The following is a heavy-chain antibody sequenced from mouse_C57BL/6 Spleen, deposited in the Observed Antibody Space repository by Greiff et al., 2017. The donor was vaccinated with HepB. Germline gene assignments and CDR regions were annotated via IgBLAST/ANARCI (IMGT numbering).Heavy chain of an antibody. CDR3: ATEAWFAY. V-gene: IGHV1-82*01. Sequence: VQLQQSGPELVKPGASVKISCKASGYAFSSSWMNWVKQRPGKGLEWIGRIYPGDGDTNYNGKFKGKATLTADKSSSTAYMQLSSLTSADSAVYFCATEAWFAYWGQGTLVTVSA. J-gene: IGHJ3*01. CDR2: IYPGDGDT. CDR1: GYAFSSSW.